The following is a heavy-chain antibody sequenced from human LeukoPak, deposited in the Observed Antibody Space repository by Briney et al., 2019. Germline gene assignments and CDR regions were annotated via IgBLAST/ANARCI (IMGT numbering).Heavy chain of an antibody. J-gene: IGHJ3*02. CDR1: GFTFSSYW. CDR2: KKQGGSEK. CDR3: ARDRHYYASSGYSIDPFDI. Sequence: GLSLRLSCAASGFTFSSYWMSWVRQTPGKWLEWVANKKQGGSEKYYVVSVKGRSTISKDNAKNSLYLQMNSLKTEDTAVYYCARDRHYYASSGYSIDPFDIWGQGTMVTVS. D-gene: IGHD3-22*01. V-gene: IGHV3-7*05.